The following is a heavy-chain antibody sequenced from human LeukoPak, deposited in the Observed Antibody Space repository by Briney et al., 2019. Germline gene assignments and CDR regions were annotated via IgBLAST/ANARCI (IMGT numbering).Heavy chain of an antibody. CDR1: GGSFSGYY. Sequence: PSETLSLTCAVYGGSFSGYYWSWIRQPPGKGLEWIGYIYYSGSTNYNPSLKSRVTISVDTSKNQFSLKLSSVTAADTAVYYCARRSMITSVVDYWGQGTLVTVSS. CDR3: ARRSMITSVVDY. D-gene: IGHD3-16*01. CDR2: IYYSGST. J-gene: IGHJ4*02. V-gene: IGHV4-59*08.